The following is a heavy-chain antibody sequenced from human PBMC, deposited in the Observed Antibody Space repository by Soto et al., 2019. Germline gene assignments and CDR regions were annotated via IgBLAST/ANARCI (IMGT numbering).Heavy chain of an antibody. CDR1: GFTFSSYA. CDR3: AKDLGGSYRNVNDAFDI. Sequence: GGSLRLSCAASGFTFSSYAMSWVRQAPGKGLEWVSAISGSGGSTYYADSVKGRFTISRDNSKNTLYLQMNSLRAEDTAVYYCAKDLGGSYRNVNDAFDIWGQGTMVNVSS. CDR2: ISGSGGST. J-gene: IGHJ3*02. V-gene: IGHV3-23*01. D-gene: IGHD1-26*01.